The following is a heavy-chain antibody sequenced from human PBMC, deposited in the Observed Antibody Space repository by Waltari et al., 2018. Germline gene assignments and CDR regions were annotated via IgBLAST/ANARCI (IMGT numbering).Heavy chain of an antibody. CDR2: IIPVLGRA. V-gene: IGHV1-69*02. CDR3: ATDKIDTPMTRYLDS. CDR1: GGSFNSRT. Sequence: QVHLVQSGAEVQKPGSSVKVSCKASGGSFNSRTVSWVRQAPGQGREWRGRIIPVLGRAEYAQKVQGRVTITAGRSTGTSYMELRSLRSEDTAVYYCATDKIDTPMTRYLDSWGQGSLVTVSS. J-gene: IGHJ4*02.